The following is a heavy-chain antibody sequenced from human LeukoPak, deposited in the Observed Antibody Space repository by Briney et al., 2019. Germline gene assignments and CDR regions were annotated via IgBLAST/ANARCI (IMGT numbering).Heavy chain of an antibody. CDR1: GGTFSSYA. CDR2: IIPILGIA. Sequence: GASVKVSCKASGGTFSSYAISWVRQAPGQGLEWMGRIIPILGIANYEQKFQGRVTITADKSTSTAYMELSSLRSEDTAVYYCARAPEMATRRFAAPFVGYYYYYGMDVWGQGTTVTVSS. J-gene: IGHJ6*02. D-gene: IGHD5-24*01. V-gene: IGHV1-69*04. CDR3: ARAPEMATRRFAAPFVGYYYYYGMDV.